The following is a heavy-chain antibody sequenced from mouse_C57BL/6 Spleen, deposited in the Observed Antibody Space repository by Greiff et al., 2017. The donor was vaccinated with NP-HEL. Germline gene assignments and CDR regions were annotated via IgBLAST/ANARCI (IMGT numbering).Heavy chain of an antibody. V-gene: IGHV1-52*01. Sequence: QVQQQQPGAELVRPGSSVKLSCKASGYTFTSYWMHWVKQRPIQGLEWIGNIDPSDSETHYNQKFKDKATLTVDKSSSTAYMQLSSLTSEDSAVYYCARPYGSSYGYYAMDYWGQGTSVTVSS. CDR2: IDPSDSET. J-gene: IGHJ4*01. CDR3: ARPYGSSYGYYAMDY. D-gene: IGHD1-1*01. CDR1: GYTFTSYW.